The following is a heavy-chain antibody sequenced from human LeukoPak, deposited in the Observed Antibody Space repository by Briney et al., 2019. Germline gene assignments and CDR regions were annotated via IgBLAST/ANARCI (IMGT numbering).Heavy chain of an antibody. V-gene: IGHV4-61*02. CDR2: IYTSGST. J-gene: IGHJ5*02. D-gene: IGHD6-13*01. CDR1: GGSISSGSYY. Sequence: SETLSLTCTVSGGSISSGSYYWSCIRQPAGNGLEWIGRIYTSGSTNYNPSLKSRVTISVDTSKNQFSLKLSSVTAADTAVYYCARDQGGGIENWFDPWGQGTLVTVSS. CDR3: ARDQGGGIENWFDP.